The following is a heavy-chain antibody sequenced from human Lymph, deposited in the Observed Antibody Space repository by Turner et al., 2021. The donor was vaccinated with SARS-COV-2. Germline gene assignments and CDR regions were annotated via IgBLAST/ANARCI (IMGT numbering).Heavy chain of an antibody. CDR2: INWSGGSI. D-gene: IGHD1-26*01. J-gene: IGHJ4*02. CDR1: GFTFDDYA. V-gene: IGHV3-9*01. Sequence: EVQLVESGGGLVQPGRSLRLSCAASGFTFDDYAMHWVRQAPGKGLEWFSGINWSGGSIAYADSVKGRFTISRDNPKNSLYLQMNSLRAEDTAFYYCAKDLAGTYYSSFDYWGQGTLFTVSS. CDR3: AKDLAGTYYSSFDY.